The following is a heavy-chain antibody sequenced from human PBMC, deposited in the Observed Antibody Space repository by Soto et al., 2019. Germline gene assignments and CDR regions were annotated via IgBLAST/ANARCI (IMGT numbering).Heavy chain of an antibody. V-gene: IGHV4-39*01. D-gene: IGHD2-15*01. CDR2: MHSSGGT. Sequence: QLLESGPGLVKPSETLSLTCTVSTGSITSGDYFWGWIRQPPGKGLEFIWSMHSSGGTYYSPSLNSRVSISMDKSKNQFSLKLTSVTTADTAVYFCAGVVVGATRQTGSDHWGQGTLVTVS. CDR1: TGSITSGDYF. J-gene: IGHJ4*02. CDR3: AGVVVGATRQTGSDH.